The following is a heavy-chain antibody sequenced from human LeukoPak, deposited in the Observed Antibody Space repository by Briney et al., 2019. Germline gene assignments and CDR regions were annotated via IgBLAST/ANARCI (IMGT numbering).Heavy chain of an antibody. V-gene: IGHV4-59*12. J-gene: IGHJ6*02. CDR2: IYYSGST. CDR3: ARDPNTMVRGYYYYYGMDV. Sequence: SETLSLTCTVSGGSISSYYWSWIRQPPGKGLEWIGYIYYSGSTNYNPSLKSRVTMSVDTSKNQFSLKLSSVTAADTAVYYCARDPNTMVRGYYYYYGMDVWGQGTTVTVSS. D-gene: IGHD3-10*01. CDR1: GGSISSYY.